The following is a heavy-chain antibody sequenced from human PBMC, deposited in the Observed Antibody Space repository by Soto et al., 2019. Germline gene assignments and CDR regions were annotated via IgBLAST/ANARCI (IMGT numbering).Heavy chain of an antibody. CDR3: ARDDEDGSYCDLGY. V-gene: IGHV3-30-3*01. D-gene: IGHD3-10*01. CDR2: ILHDGNNT. Sequence: QVQLVESGGGVVQPGKSLRLSCAASEFTFSHYIMHWVRQAPGKGLEWVAMILHDGNNTYYADSVKGRFTISRDNSKNTLYLQMNSLRTEDTAMYYCARDDEDGSYCDLGYWGQGTLVTVSS. CDR1: EFTFSHYI. J-gene: IGHJ4*02.